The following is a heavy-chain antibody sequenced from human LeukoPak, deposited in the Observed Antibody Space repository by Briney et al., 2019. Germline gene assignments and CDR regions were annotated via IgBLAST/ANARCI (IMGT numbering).Heavy chain of an antibody. CDR3: ARTNPWELKYYFDH. V-gene: IGHV4-59*01. Sequence: SETLSLTCSVSGDSITGYSWSWIRQTPGKGLEWIGYIYYNGDTHYNPSLNSRLSMSVDTPKNQFSLKLSSVTAADTAVYYCARTNPWELKYYFDHWGQGTLVTVSS. CDR1: GDSITGYS. J-gene: IGHJ4*02. D-gene: IGHD1-7*01. CDR2: IYYNGDT.